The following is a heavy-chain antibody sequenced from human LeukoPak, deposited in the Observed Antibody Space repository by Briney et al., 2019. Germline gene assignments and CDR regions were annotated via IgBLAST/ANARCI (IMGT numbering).Heavy chain of an antibody. CDR2: ISYDGSNK. Sequence: SGGSLRLSCAASGFTFSSYAMHWVRQAPGKGLEWVAVISYDGSNKYYADSVKGRFTISRDNSKNTLYVQMNSLRAEDTAVYYCVYDSSGLTDYWGQGTLVTVSS. J-gene: IGHJ4*02. CDR1: GFTFSSYA. CDR3: VYDSSGLTDY. D-gene: IGHD3-22*01. V-gene: IGHV3-30-3*01.